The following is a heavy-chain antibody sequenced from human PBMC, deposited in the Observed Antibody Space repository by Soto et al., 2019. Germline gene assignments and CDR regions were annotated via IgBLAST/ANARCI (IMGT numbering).Heavy chain of an antibody. V-gene: IGHV3-23*01. CDR2: ISGSGGST. Sequence: PGGSLRLSCAASGFTFSSYGMHWVRQAPGKGLEWVSAISGSGGSTYYADSVKGRFTISRDNSKNTLYLQMNSLRAEDTAVYYYAKSRSSGWYRPFEYWGQGTLVTVSS. D-gene: IGHD6-19*01. CDR3: AKSRSSGWYRPFEY. CDR1: GFTFSSYG. J-gene: IGHJ4*02.